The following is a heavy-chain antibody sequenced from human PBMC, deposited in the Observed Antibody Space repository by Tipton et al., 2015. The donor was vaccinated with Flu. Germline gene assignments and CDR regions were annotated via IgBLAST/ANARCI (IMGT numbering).Heavy chain of an antibody. D-gene: IGHD4-11*01. J-gene: IGHJ4*02. CDR1: GFTFNSYE. Sequence: SLRLSCAASGFTFNSYEMNWVRQAPGKGLEWVSYISGSGSTIYYADSVKGRFTISRDNAKNSLYLQMNSLRAEDTAVYYCARSTTYTVTPDYWAQGTLVTVSS. CDR2: ISGSGSTI. V-gene: IGHV3-48*03. CDR3: ARSTTYTVTPDY.